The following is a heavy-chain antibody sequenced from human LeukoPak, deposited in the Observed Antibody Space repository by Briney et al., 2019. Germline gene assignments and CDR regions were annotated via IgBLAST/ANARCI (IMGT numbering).Heavy chain of an antibody. CDR2: IYITGST. D-gene: IGHD2-21*02. CDR1: GFTVSSNY. Sequence: GGSLRLSCAASGFTVSSNYMHWVRQAPGKGLEWVSVIYITGSTFYADSVKGRFTISRDNPKNTLYLQMQSLRAEDTAVYYCATDGASCGGDCYSDYWGQGTLVTVSS. J-gene: IGHJ4*02. CDR3: ATDGASCGGDCYSDY. V-gene: IGHV3-53*01.